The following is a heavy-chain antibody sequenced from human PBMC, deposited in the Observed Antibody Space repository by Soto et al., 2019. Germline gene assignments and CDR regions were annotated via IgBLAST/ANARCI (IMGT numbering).Heavy chain of an antibody. Sequence: QVHLVQSGAEVRRPGASVKVSCQASGYTSPIYDIEWVRQATGQRLEWMGWMNPKKGNRYPAPKSQGRRPMTWNTSTPTAYMELTNLRSEDTAVYYCANYRTISPEGFDIWGQGTLVTVS. D-gene: IGHD3-10*01. V-gene: IGHV1-8*01. CDR3: ANYRTISPEGFDI. J-gene: IGHJ3*02. CDR2: MNPKKGNR. CDR1: GYTSPIYD.